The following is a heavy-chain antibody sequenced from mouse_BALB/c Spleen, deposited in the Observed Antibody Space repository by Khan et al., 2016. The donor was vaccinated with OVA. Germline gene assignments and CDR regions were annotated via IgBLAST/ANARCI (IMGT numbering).Heavy chain of an antibody. CDR3: ASHLTGSFAY. CDR1: GFTFSAYS. Sequence: EVELVESGGDLMKPGGSLKLSCAASGFTFSAYSMSWDRQTPDKRLEWVASINSDGYYTYYPDSVQGRFTISRNNAKNTLSLQMNSLKSEDTAIYYCASHLTGSFAYWGQGTLVTVSA. D-gene: IGHD4-1*01. V-gene: IGHV5-6*01. CDR2: INSDGYYT. J-gene: IGHJ3*01.